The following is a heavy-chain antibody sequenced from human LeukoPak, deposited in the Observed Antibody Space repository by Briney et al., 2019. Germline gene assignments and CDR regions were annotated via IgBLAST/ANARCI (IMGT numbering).Heavy chain of an antibody. D-gene: IGHD5-18*01. Sequence: GALRLSCAASGFTFSSSDMSWVRQAPGSGLEWVSSIRHSDSNTYYADSVKGRFTISRDNSKNTLYLQMNSLRAEDTAVYYCARVRVENSSPKYYFDYWGQGTLVTVSS. CDR3: ARVRVENSSPKYYFDY. CDR2: IRHSDSNT. J-gene: IGHJ4*02. V-gene: IGHV3-23*01. CDR1: GFTFSSSD.